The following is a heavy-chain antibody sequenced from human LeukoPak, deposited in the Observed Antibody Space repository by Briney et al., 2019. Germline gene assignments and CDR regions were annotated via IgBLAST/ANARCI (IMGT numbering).Heavy chain of an antibody. V-gene: IGHV3-53*01. D-gene: IGHD3-16*01. CDR3: AKGVTGGGSFYFDY. CDR2: IYSGGST. J-gene: IGHJ4*02. Sequence: GGSLRLSCAASGFTVSSNYMNWVRQAPGKGLEWVSVIYSGGSTFYADSVEGRFTISRDNSNNTLYLQMNSLRAEDTAIYYCAKGVTGGGSFYFDYWGQGTLVTVSS. CDR1: GFTVSSNY.